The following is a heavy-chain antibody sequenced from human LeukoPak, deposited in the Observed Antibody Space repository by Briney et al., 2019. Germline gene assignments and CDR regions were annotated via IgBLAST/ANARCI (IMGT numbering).Heavy chain of an antibody. CDR1: AGSISSNSYY. V-gene: IGHV4-39*07. D-gene: IGHD4-17*01. Sequence: KTSETLSLTCTVSAGSISSNSYYWSWIRQPPGKGLEWIGEINHSGSTNYNPSLKSRVTISVDTSKNQFSLKLSSVTAADTAVYYCARGLMTTEDYWGQGTLVTVSS. CDR2: INHSGST. CDR3: ARGLMTTEDY. J-gene: IGHJ4*02.